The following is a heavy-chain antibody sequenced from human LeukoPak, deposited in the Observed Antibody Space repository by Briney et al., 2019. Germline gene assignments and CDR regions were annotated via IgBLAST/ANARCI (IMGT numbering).Heavy chain of an antibody. CDR2: ISTYNGNT. J-gene: IGHJ4*02. Sequence: ASVKVSCKASVSTFTYYDIHCVRQAPGQGLEWMGWISTYNGNTNYAQMLQGRVTMTTDTSTNTAYMELRNLRSDDTAVYYCARLRLRVGATGPDFWGQGTLVTVAS. D-gene: IGHD1-26*01. V-gene: IGHV1-18*01. CDR1: VSTFTYYD. CDR3: ARLRLRVGATGPDF.